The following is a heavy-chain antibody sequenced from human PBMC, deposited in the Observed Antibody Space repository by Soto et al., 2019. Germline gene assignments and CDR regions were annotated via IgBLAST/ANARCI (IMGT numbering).Heavy chain of an antibody. D-gene: IGHD3-22*01. CDR3: ARGDSGGYLGFFAY. CDR2: IYYSGST. J-gene: IGHJ4*02. CDR1: GGSISSGGYY. V-gene: IGHV4-31*03. Sequence: SETLSLTCTVSGGSISSGGYYWSWIRQHPGKGLEWIGYIYYSGSTYYNPSLKSRVTISVDTSKNQFSLKLSSVTAADTAVYYCARGDSGGYLGFFAYGGRGPRVPVSP.